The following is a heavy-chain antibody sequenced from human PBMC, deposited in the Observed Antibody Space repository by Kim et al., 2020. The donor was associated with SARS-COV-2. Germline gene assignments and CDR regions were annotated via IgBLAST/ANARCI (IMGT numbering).Heavy chain of an antibody. D-gene: IGHD4-17*01. CDR3: ARRAFSLGDYDAFYFDN. V-gene: IGHV2-5*02. CDR2: IHWDDDR. CDR1: GFSLTTSGIG. Sequence: SGPTLVNPTQTLTLTCTFSGFSLTTSGIGVGWIRQPPGKALEWLAVIHWDDDRRYSPSLENRLTVTKDPSRNQVVLTMTNMDPVDTATYYCARRAFSLGDYDAFYFDNWGQGTLVTVSS. J-gene: IGHJ4*02.